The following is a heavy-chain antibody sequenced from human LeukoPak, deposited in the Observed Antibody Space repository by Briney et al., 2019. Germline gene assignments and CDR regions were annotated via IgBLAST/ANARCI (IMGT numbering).Heavy chain of an antibody. Sequence: ASVKLSCKASGYTFTGYYMHWMRQAPGPGLEWMGWINPNSGGTNYAQKFQGRVTMTRDTSISTAYMALISLRADDTAVYYCARVGIVLMVYQIWGQGTLVTVSS. CDR3: ARVGIVLMVYQI. CDR1: GYTFTGYY. CDR2: INPNSGGT. V-gene: IGHV1-2*02. J-gene: IGHJ4*02. D-gene: IGHD2-8*01.